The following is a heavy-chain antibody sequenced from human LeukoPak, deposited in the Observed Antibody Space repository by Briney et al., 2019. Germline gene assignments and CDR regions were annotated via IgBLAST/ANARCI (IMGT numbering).Heavy chain of an antibody. CDR2: ISPNNGNT. J-gene: IGHJ3*02. Sequence: ASVKVSCKAFGYTFDTSSISWVRQAPGQRLESMGWISPNNGNTHYAQGVQGRVTMTTDTSRSTAYMELRSLRSDDTAVYYCTRVRNSNNWWGAFDIWGQGTMVTVSS. V-gene: IGHV1-18*01. CDR1: GYTFDTSS. D-gene: IGHD1-1*01. CDR3: TRVRNSNNWWGAFDI.